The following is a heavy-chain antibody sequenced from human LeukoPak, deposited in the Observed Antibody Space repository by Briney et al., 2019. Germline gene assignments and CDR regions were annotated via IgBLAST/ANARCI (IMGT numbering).Heavy chain of an antibody. D-gene: IGHD2-15*01. CDR3: ARESECSGGSCYPVGYYYYYGMDV. CDR2: ISSSSSYT. Sequence: PGGSLRLSCAASGFTFSDYYMSWIRQAPGKGLEWVSYISSSSSYTNYADSVKGRFTISRDNAKNSLYLQMNSLRAEDTAVYYCARESECSGGSCYPVGYYYYYGMDVWGKGTTVTVSS. J-gene: IGHJ6*04. V-gene: IGHV3-11*06. CDR1: GFTFSDYY.